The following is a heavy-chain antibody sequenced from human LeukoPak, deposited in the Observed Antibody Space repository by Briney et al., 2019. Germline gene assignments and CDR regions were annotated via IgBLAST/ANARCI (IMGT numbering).Heavy chain of an antibody. D-gene: IGHD1/OR15-1a*01. CDR2: IKEDGTQK. V-gene: IGHV3-7*03. CDR1: GFTFNKSW. Sequence: PGGSRRLSLAASGFTFNKSWRSWVGQAPGKGPEWVANIKEDGTQKYYVDSVRGRFTISRDNAENSLYLQMNSLRGEDTAIYYCAKTQARLMETGTLDYWGQGTLVTVSS. CDR3: AKTQARLMETGTLDY. J-gene: IGHJ4*02.